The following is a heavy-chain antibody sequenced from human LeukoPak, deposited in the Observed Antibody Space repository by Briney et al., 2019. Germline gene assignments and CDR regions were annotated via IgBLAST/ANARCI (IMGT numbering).Heavy chain of an antibody. Sequence: GESLKISCKGSAYSFTTYWIAWVRQMPGKGLEWMGIIYPGDSDTRYGPSFQGQVTISADKSINTAYLQWSSLKASDTAMYYCARQAYYYDSSDYYVHYFDYWGQGTLVTVSS. CDR2: IYPGDSDT. D-gene: IGHD3-22*01. V-gene: IGHV5-51*01. CDR1: AYSFTTYW. CDR3: ARQAYYYDSSDYYVHYFDY. J-gene: IGHJ4*02.